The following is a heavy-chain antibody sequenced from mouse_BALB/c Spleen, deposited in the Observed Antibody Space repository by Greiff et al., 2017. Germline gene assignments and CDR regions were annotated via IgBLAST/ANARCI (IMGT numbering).Heavy chain of an antibody. CDR3: ARGPDYYGSSYNWYFDV. V-gene: IGHV5-6-5*01. CDR1: GFTFSSYA. CDR2: ISSGGST. D-gene: IGHD1-1*01. J-gene: IGHJ1*01. Sequence: DVKLVESGGGLVKPGGSLKLSCAASGFTFSSYAMSWVRQTPEKRLEWVASISSGGSTYYPDSVKGRFTISRDNARNILCLQMSSLRSEDTAMYYCARGPDYYGSSYNWYFDVWGAGTTVTVSS.